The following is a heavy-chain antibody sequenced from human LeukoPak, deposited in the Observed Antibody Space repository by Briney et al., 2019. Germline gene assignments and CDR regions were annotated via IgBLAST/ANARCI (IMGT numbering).Heavy chain of an antibody. J-gene: IGHJ4*02. CDR1: GFTFSSYN. CDR2: ISSSSSTT. D-gene: IGHD6-13*01. V-gene: IGHV3-48*01. CDR3: ASRIATAGSVDY. Sequence: PGGSLRLSCAASGFTFSSYNMNWVRQAPGKGLEWVSYISSSSSTTYYADSVKGRFTISRDNSKNTLHLQMNTLRAEDTAVYYCASRIATAGSVDYWGQGTLVTVSS.